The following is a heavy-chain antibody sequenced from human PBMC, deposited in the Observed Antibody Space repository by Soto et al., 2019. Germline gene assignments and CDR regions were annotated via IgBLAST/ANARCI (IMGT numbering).Heavy chain of an antibody. Sequence: PGGSLRLSCAASGFTFSSYGMHWVRQAPGKGLEWVAVIWYDGSNKYYADSVKGRFTISRDNSKNTLYLQMNSLRAEDTAVYYCARDVGYCSGGSCYGWFDPWGQGTLVTVSS. D-gene: IGHD2-15*01. CDR1: GFTFSSYG. J-gene: IGHJ5*02. V-gene: IGHV3-33*01. CDR2: IWYDGSNK. CDR3: ARDVGYCSGGSCYGWFDP.